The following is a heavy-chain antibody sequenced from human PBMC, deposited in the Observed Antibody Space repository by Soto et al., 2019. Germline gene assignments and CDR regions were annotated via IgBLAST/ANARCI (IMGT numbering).Heavy chain of an antibody. J-gene: IGHJ6*02. CDR3: ARMNVDSYQFYYAMNV. CDR2: IFSDNER. CDR1: GFSLTTGKMG. Sequence: SGPTLVNPTETLTLTCTVSGFSLTTGKMGVSWIRQPPGKALEWLAHIFSDNERSYSTSLQGRLTISKDTSGSQVVLSMTNVDPVDTATYYCARMNVDSYQFYYAMNVWGQGTTVTVSS. D-gene: IGHD4-17*01. V-gene: IGHV2-26*01.